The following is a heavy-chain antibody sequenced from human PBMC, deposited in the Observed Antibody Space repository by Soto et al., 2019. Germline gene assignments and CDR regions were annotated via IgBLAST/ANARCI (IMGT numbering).Heavy chain of an antibody. D-gene: IGHD2-2*02. CDR1: GFTFSTYS. V-gene: IGHV3-21*01. CDR3: AREYTAWPLAYGLDV. J-gene: IGHJ6*02. CDR2: ISSRSDT. Sequence: RLSCVGSGFTFSTYSINWVRQAPGKGLEWVSSISSRSDTYYADSVKGRFTISRDNAKNSVSLQMNSLRAEDTAVYYCAREYTAWPLAYGLDVWGQGTTVTVSS.